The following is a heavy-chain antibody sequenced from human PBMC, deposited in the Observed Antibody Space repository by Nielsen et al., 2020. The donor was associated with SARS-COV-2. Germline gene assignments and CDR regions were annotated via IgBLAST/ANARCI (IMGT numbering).Heavy chain of an antibody. CDR3: ARGDIAVVPAAMFRGDDAFDI. CDR1: GGSLSSRNYY. J-gene: IGHJ3*02. CDR2: IYYSGSV. V-gene: IGHV4-39*02. D-gene: IGHD2-2*01. Sequence: SETLSLTCTVSGGSLSSRNYYWGWIRQPPGKGLEWIGTIYYSGSVSHNPSLRSRVTISVDTSKKHFPLKLTSVTAADTAVYFCARGDIAVVPAAMFRGDDAFDIWGQGTMVRVSS.